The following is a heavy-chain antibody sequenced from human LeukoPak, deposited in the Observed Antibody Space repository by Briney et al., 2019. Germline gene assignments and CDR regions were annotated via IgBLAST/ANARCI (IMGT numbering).Heavy chain of an antibody. CDR1: GGSISSYY. CDR3: ARALGAAASFHLFDY. Sequence: PSETLSLTCTVSGGSISSYYWSWIRQPAGKRLEWIGRIYTPGSTNYNPSLKSRVIMSVDTSKNQFSLRLSSVTAADTAVYYCARALGAAASFHLFDYWGQGTLVTVSS. V-gene: IGHV4-4*07. D-gene: IGHD2-2*01. CDR2: IYTPGST. J-gene: IGHJ4*02.